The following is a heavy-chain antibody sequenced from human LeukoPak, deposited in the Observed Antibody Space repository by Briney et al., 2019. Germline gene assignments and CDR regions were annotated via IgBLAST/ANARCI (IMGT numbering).Heavy chain of an antibody. CDR1: GGSISSYY. CDR2: IYYSVTT. Sequence: SETLSLTCTVSGGSISSYYWSWIRQPPREGLEWIGDIYYSVTTNYNPSLTSRDSISIDTSTSQFSPKMTSATAADTAIYNCAPGRSIRYFVYWGQGTLLSVSS. V-gene: IGHV4-59*08. J-gene: IGHJ4*02. D-gene: IGHD3-9*01. CDR3: APGRSIRYFVY.